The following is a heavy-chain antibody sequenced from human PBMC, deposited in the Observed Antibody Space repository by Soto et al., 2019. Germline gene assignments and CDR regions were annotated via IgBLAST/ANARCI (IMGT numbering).Heavy chain of an antibody. CDR1: GYTFTSYY. V-gene: IGHV1-46*01. CDR2: INPSGGST. J-gene: IGHJ5*02. Sequence: QVQLVQSGAEVKKPGASVKVSCKASGYTFTSYYMHWVRQAPGQGLEWMGIINPSGGSTSYAQKFQGRVTMTRDTSTSTVYMELSSLRSEDTAVYYCARDFSIFGVVNDEDNWFDPWGQGTLVTVSS. D-gene: IGHD3-3*01. CDR3: ARDFSIFGVVNDEDNWFDP.